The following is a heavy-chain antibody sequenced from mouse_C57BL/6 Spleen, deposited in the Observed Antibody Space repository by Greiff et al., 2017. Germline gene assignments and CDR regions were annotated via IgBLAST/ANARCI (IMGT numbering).Heavy chain of an antibody. CDR3: ARASQTGFYYFYY. CDR1: GYAFSSSW. J-gene: IGHJ2*01. D-gene: IGHD6-1*01. Sequence: QVQLKESGPELVKPGASVKISCKASGYAFSSSWMNWVKQRPGKGLEWIGRIYPGDGDTNYNGKFKGKATLTADKSSSTAYMQLSSLTSEDSAVYFCARASQTGFYYFYYWGQGTTLTVSS. CDR2: IYPGDGDT. V-gene: IGHV1-82*01.